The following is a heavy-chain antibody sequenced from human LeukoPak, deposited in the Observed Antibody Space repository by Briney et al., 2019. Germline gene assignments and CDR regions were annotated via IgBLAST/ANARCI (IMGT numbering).Heavy chain of an antibody. CDR2: INWNGGST. J-gene: IGHJ4*02. D-gene: IGHD2-15*01. CDR1: GFTFDDYA. V-gene: IGHV3-20*04. Sequence: PGGSLRLSCAVSGFTFDDYAMHWVRQVPGKGLEWVSGINWNGGSTGYADSVKGRFTISRDNAKNSLYLQMNSLRAEDTAFYYCASGGIYYGAAFDFWGQGTLVTVSS. CDR3: ASGGIYYGAAFDF.